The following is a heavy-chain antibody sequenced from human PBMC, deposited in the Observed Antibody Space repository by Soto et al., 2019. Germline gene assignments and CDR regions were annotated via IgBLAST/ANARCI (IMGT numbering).Heavy chain of an antibody. V-gene: IGHV3-23*01. CDR1: GFFCSSYD. D-gene: IGHD2-8*02. CDR3: AKATATGGGAFDI. J-gene: IGHJ3*02. CDR2: ILVDGRT. Sequence: GGSLRLSCAASGFFCSSYDMSWVRQAPGKELEWVSTILVDGRTFYVDSVKGRFTISRDSSQNTVYLQMNSLTVGDTALYYCAKATATGGGAFDICGQGTMVTVSS.